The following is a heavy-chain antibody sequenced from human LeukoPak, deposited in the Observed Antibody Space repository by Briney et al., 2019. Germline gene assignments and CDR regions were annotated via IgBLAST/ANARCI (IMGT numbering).Heavy chain of an antibody. V-gene: IGHV3-7*01. CDR1: GFTFSSYW. CDR2: IKQDGSGK. CDR3: ARHNRWGFDY. D-gene: IGHD3-16*01. Sequence: GGSLRLSCAASGFTFSSYWMSWVRQAPGKGLEWVANIKQDGSGKYYVDSVKGRFIISRDNAKTSLFLQMNGLRAEDTAVYYCARHNRWGFDYWGQGTLVTVSS. J-gene: IGHJ4*02.